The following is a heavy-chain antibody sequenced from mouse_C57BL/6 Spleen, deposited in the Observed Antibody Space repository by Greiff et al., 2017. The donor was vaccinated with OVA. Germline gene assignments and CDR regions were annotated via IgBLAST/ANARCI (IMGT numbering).Heavy chain of an antibody. CDR1: GFTFSSYA. D-gene: IGHD2-4*01. V-gene: IGHV5-4*01. Sequence: EVQGVESGGGLVKPGGSLKLSCAASGFTFSSYAMSWVRQTPEKRLEWVATISDGGSYTYYPDNVKGRFTISRDNAKNNLYLQMSHLKSEDTAMYYCARDNNDYGDDYFDYWGQGTTLTVSS. CDR2: ISDGGSYT. J-gene: IGHJ2*01. CDR3: ARDNNDYGDDYFDY.